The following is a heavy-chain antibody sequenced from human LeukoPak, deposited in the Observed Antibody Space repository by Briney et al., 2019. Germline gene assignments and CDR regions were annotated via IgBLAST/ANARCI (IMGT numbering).Heavy chain of an antibody. Sequence: SVKVSCKASGGTFSSYAISWVRQAPGQGLEWMGRIIPIFGIANYAQKFQGRVTITADKSTSTAYMELSSLRSEDTAVYYCARATYYYDSSGYYGYWGQGTLVTVSS. CDR3: ARATYYYDSSGYYGY. J-gene: IGHJ4*02. CDR2: IIPIFGIA. V-gene: IGHV1-69*04. D-gene: IGHD3-22*01. CDR1: GGTFSSYA.